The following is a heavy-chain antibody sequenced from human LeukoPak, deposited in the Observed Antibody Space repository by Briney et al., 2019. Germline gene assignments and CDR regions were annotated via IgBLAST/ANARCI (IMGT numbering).Heavy chain of an antibody. CDR3: ATAQPYCGGDCYWLFVY. Sequence: ASVTVSCTASGYTFTSYAMNWVRQAPGQGLEWMGWINTNTGNPTYAQGFTGRFVFSLDTSVSTAYLQISSLKAEDTAVYYCATAQPYCGGDCYWLFVYWGQGTLVTVSS. J-gene: IGHJ4*02. V-gene: IGHV7-4-1*02. D-gene: IGHD2-21*02. CDR2: INTNTGNP. CDR1: GYTFTSYA.